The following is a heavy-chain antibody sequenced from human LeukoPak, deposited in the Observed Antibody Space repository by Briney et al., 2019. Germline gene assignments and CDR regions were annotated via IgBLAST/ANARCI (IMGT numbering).Heavy chain of an antibody. V-gene: IGHV4-59*01. CDR1: GGSFTSYY. CDR3: ARIMPSDYSTTP. CDR2: MFYSGTT. J-gene: IGHJ5*02. Sequence: SETLSLTCSVSGGSFTSYYWTWVRQPPGKGVEASGYMFYSGTTNYNPSLTSRVTISMDTSKNQFSLKLTSVTAADTAVYYCARIMPSDYSTTPWGQGTLVTVSS. D-gene: IGHD4-11*01.